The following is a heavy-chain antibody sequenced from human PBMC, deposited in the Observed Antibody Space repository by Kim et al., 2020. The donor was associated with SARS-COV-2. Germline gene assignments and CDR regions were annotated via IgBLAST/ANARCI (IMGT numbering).Heavy chain of an antibody. CDR2: IYYSGST. V-gene: IGHV4-31*03. CDR1: GGSISSGGYY. CDR3: ARGAEISSSWYGGLYYYGMDV. J-gene: IGHJ6*02. Sequence: SETLSLTSTVSGGSISSGGYYWSWIRQHPGKGLEWIGYIYYSGSTYYNPSLKSRVTISVDTSKNQFSLKLSSVTAADTAVYYCARGAEISSSWYGGLYYYGMDVWGQGTTVTVSS. D-gene: IGHD6-13*01.